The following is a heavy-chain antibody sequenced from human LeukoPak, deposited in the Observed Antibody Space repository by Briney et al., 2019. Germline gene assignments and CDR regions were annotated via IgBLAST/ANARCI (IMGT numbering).Heavy chain of an antibody. J-gene: IGHJ4*02. CDR3: AKDIGSGWDFDY. V-gene: IGHV3-43*02. CDR1: GFTFDDYA. D-gene: IGHD6-19*01. Sequence: GGSLRLSCAASGFTFDDYAMHWVRQPPGKGLEWVSLINGDAGTTYYAGSVKGRFTISRDNSKNSLYLQMSSLTTEDTALYYCAKDIGSGWDFDYWGQGTLVTVSS. CDR2: INGDAGTT.